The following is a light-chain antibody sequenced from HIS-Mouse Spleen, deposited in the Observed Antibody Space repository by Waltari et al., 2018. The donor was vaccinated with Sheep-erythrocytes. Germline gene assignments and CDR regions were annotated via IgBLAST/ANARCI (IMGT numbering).Light chain of an antibody. J-gene: IGKJ1*01. CDR3: QQYGSSLRT. CDR1: HRVSSSY. Sequence: EIVLTPSPRTLSLSRGERATLSCRASHRVSSSYLAWYQQKPGQAPRLLIYVASSMDTGIPARFSGSGSGTDFTLTISRLEPEDIAAYYCQQYGSSLRTFGQGTKVEIK. V-gene: IGKV3-20*01. CDR2: VAS.